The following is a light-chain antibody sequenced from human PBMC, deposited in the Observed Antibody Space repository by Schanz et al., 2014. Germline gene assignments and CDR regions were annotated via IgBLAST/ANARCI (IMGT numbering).Light chain of an antibody. V-gene: IGLV1-51*01. CDR2: DNN. CDR1: RSNIGDNS. Sequence: QSVLTQPPSVSAAPGQKVTMSCSGSRSNIGDNSVSWYQQVPGTAPKLLIYDNNKRPSGIPDRFSGSKSATSATLGITGLQTGDEADYYCATWDASLSSGVFGGGTKL. J-gene: IGLJ3*02. CDR3: ATWDASLSSGV.